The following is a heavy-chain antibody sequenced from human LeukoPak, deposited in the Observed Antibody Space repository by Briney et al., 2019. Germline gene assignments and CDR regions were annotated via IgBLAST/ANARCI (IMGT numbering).Heavy chain of an antibody. CDR3: ARGFGGDP. D-gene: IGHD4-23*01. CDR1: GYTFTAYY. CDR2: INPNSGGT. V-gene: IGHV1-2*02. J-gene: IGHJ5*02. Sequence: GASVKVSCKASGYTFTAYYLHWVRQAPGQGLEWMGWINPNSGGTNYAQSLQGRVSMTRDTSISTAYMELSRLTSDDTALYYCARGFGGDPWGQGTLVTVSS.